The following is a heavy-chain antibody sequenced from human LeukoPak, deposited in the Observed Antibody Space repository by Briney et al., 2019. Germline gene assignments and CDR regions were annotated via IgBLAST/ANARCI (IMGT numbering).Heavy chain of an antibody. CDR2: IYDDNT. CDR3: ATPLHGDTAMVEVDY. V-gene: IGHV3-23*01. J-gene: IGHJ4*02. D-gene: IGHD5-18*01. CDR1: GFTVSAYA. Sequence: GGSLRLSCAASGFTVSAYAMAWVRQAPGKGLEWVSTIYDDNTYYADSVKGRFTISRDNSKNTLYLQMNSLRAEDTAVYYCATPLHGDTAMVEVDYWGQGTLVTVSS.